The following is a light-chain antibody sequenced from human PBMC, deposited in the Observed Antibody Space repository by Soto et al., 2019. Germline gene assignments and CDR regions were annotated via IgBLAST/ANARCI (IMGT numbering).Light chain of an antibody. V-gene: IGKV3-20*01. Sequence: EIVLTQSPGTLSLSPGERATLSCRASQSVSSSYLAWYQQKPGQAPRLLIHGTSTRATGIPDRFSGSGSGTDFTLTIIRVEPEDFAVYYCQQYGSSPMHTFGQGTKLEIK. J-gene: IGKJ2*01. CDR1: QSVSSSY. CDR2: GTS. CDR3: QQYGSSPMHT.